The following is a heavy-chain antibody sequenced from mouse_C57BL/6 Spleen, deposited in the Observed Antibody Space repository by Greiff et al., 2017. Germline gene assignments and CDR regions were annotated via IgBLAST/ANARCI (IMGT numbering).Heavy chain of an antibody. J-gene: IGHJ2*01. CDR3: ARGHYDYDTGFDY. Sequence: EVKLQESGPGMVKPSQSLSLTCTVTGYSITSGYDWHWIRHFPGNKLEWMGYISYSGSTNYNPSLKSRISITQDTSKNHFFLKLNSVTITATATYYYARGHYDYDTGFDYWGQGTTLTVSS. V-gene: IGHV3-1*01. D-gene: IGHD2-4*01. CDR2: ISYSGST. CDR1: GYSITSGYD.